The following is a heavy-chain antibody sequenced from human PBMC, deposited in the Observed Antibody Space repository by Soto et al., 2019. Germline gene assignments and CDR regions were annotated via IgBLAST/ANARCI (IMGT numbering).Heavy chain of an antibody. V-gene: IGHV4-59*12. CDR2: IYHSGST. CDR1: GGSISSYY. Sequence: SETLSLTCTVSGGSISSYYWSWIRQPPGKGLEWIGYIYHSGSTNYNPYLKSRVTISVDRSKNQFYLKLRSVTAADTAVDYCARGVGHDRRDNAFDIWGQVTMVTVSS. J-gene: IGHJ3*02. CDR3: ARGVGHDRRDNAFDI. D-gene: IGHD1-1*01.